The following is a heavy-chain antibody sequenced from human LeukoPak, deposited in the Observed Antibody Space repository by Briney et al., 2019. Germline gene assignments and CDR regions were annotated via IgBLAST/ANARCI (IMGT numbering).Heavy chain of an antibody. D-gene: IGHD3-10*01. CDR1: GGSISSYY. V-gene: IGHV4-59*01. J-gene: IGHJ4*02. Sequence: SSETLSLTYTVSGGSISSYYWSWIRQPPGKGLEWIGYVYYSGSINYSPSLNSRLTISVDTSKNQFSLKLSSVTAADTAVYYCARGGYYFDYWGQGTLVTISS. CDR3: ARGGYYFDY. CDR2: VYYSGSI.